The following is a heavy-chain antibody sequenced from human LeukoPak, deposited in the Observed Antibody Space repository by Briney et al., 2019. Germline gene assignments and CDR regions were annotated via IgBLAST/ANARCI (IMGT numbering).Heavy chain of an antibody. D-gene: IGHD2-15*01. V-gene: IGHV1-69*06. J-gene: IGHJ5*02. CDR2: IIPIFGTA. CDR1: GGTFSSYA. Sequence: SVKLSCKASGGTFSSYAISWVRQAPGQGLEWMGGIIPIFGTANYAQKFQGRVTITADKSTSTAYMELSSLRSEDTAVYYCARNVVVVVAALRSWFDPWGQGTLVTVSS. CDR3: ARNVVVVVAALRSWFDP.